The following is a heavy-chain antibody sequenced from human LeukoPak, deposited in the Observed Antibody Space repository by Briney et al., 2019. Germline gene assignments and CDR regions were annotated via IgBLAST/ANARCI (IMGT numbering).Heavy chain of an antibody. CDR2: INSDGSST. Sequence: PGGSLRLPCASSVLPFSRYWKHWARQAPGKGLVWVSRINSDGSSTSYADSVKGRFTISRDNAKNTLYLQMNSLRAEYTAVYYCAREPDYINHFYFWCQGTLVTVSS. CDR3: AREPDYINHFYF. V-gene: IGHV3-74*01. J-gene: IGHJ4*02. CDR1: VLPFSRYW. D-gene: IGHD4-11*01.